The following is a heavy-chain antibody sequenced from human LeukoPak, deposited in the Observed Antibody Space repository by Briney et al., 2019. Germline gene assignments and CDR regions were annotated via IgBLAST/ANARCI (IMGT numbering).Heavy chain of an antibody. CDR2: INHSGST. CDR1: GGSFSGYY. J-gene: IGHJ4*02. V-gene: IGHV4-34*01. D-gene: IGHD3-16*02. CDR3: ARHRVNYDYVWGSYRRSNFDY. Sequence: PSETLSLTCAVYGGSFSGYYWSWIRQPPGKGLEWIGEINHSGSTNYNPSLKSRVTISVDTSKNQFSLKLSSVTAADTAVYYCARHRVNYDYVWGSYRRSNFDYWGQGTLVTVSS.